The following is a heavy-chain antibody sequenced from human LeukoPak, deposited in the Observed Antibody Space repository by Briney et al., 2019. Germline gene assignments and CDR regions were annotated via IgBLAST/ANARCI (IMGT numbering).Heavy chain of an antibody. V-gene: IGHV3-30*18. Sequence: GGSLRLSCAASGFTFSSYGMHWVRQAPGKGLEWVAVISYDGSNKYYADSVKGRFTISRDNSKNTLYLQMNSLRAEDTAVYYCAKVTTSSWGYFDYWGPGTLVTVAS. CDR1: GFTFSSYG. CDR2: ISYDGSNK. D-gene: IGHD6-13*01. J-gene: IGHJ4*02. CDR3: AKVTTSSWGYFDY.